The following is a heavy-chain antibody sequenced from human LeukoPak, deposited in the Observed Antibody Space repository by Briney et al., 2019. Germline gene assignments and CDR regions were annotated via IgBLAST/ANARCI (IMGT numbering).Heavy chain of an antibody. D-gene: IGHD3-16*01. CDR1: GYTFTGYY. Sequence: ASVKVSCKASGYTFTGYYIHWVRQAPGQGLEWMGRINPDSGGTNYAQKFQGRVTMTRDTSISTAYMELSRLRSDDTAVYYCARRKGEPNIFDYWGQGTRVTVSS. J-gene: IGHJ4*02. V-gene: IGHV1-2*06. CDR3: ARRKGEPNIFDY. CDR2: INPDSGGT.